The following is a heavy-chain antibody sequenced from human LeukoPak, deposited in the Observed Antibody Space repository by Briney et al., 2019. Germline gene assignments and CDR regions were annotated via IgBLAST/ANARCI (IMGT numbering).Heavy chain of an antibody. V-gene: IGHV4-59*01. J-gene: IGHJ4*02. CDR3: ARSRWAAAGTGYFDY. CDR1: GGSISSYY. CDR2: IYYSGST. D-gene: IGHD6-13*01. Sequence: SETLSLTCTVSGGSISSYYWSWIRQPPGKGLEWIGYIYYSGSTNYNPSLKSRVTISVDTSKTQFSLKLSSVTAADTAVYYCARSRWAAAGTGYFDYWGQGTLVTVSS.